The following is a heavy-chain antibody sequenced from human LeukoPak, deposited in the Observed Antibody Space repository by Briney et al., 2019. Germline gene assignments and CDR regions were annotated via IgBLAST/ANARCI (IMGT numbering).Heavy chain of an antibody. CDR2: IYHSGST. CDR1: GGSISSGGYS. CDR3: ARGSYDFWSGYDDAFDI. Sequence: SETLSLTCAVSGGSISSGGYSWSWIRQPPGKGLERIGYIYHSGSTYYNPSLKSRVTISVDRSKNQFSLKLSSVTAADTAVYYCARGSYDFWSGYDDAFDIWGQGTMVTVSS. D-gene: IGHD3-3*01. V-gene: IGHV4-30-2*01. J-gene: IGHJ3*02.